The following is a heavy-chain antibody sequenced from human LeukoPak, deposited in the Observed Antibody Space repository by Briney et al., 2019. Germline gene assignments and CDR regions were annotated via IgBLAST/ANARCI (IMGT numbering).Heavy chain of an antibody. CDR2: ISPTSGGT. Sequence: GASVKVSCKACGYTFTSYDINWVRQATGQGLEWMGWISPTSGGTNYAKKFQGRVTMTRDTSISTAYLDLSSLISDDTAVYYCARDGTFDIWGQGTMVTVSS. CDR1: GYTFTSYD. V-gene: IGHV1-2*02. J-gene: IGHJ3*02. CDR3: ARDGTFDI.